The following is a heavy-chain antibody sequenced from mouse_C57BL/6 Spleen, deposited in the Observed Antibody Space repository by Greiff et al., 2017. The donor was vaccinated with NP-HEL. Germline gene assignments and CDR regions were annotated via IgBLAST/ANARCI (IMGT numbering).Heavy chain of an antibody. CDR3: ARGGGYGPHYAMDY. D-gene: IGHD2-2*01. Sequence: QVQLKQPGAELVRPGSSVKLSCKASGYTFTSYWMHWVKQRPIQGLEWIGNIDPSDSETHYNQKFKDKATLTVDKSSSTAYMQLSSLTSEDSAVYYCARGGGYGPHYAMDYWGQGTSVTVSS. J-gene: IGHJ4*01. CDR1: GYTFTSYW. V-gene: IGHV1-52*01. CDR2: IDPSDSET.